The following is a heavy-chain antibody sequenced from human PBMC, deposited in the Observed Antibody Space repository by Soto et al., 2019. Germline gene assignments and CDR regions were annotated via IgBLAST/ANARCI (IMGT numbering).Heavy chain of an antibody. CDR2: ISAYNGNT. Sequence: ASVKVCCKASGYTFTSYVISWVRQAPGQGLEWMGWISAYNGNTNYAQKLQGRVTMTTDTSTSTAYMELRSLRSDDTAVYYCARSYSHVAVAATFVYYYYYMDVWGKGTTVTVSS. D-gene: IGHD2-15*01. V-gene: IGHV1-18*01. CDR3: ARSYSHVAVAATFVYYYYYMDV. CDR1: GYTFTSYV. J-gene: IGHJ6*03.